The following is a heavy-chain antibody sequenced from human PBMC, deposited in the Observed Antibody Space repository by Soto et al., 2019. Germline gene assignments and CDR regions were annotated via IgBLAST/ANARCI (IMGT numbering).Heavy chain of an antibody. CDR3: ATYPHRHYYDSSGYPTPVDY. J-gene: IGHJ4*02. V-gene: IGHV3-15*07. D-gene: IGHD3-22*01. CDR2: IKSKTDGGTT. CDR1: GFTFSSYS. Sequence: GGSLRLSCAASGFTFSSYSMNWVRQAPGKGLEWVGRIKSKTDGGTTDYAAPVKGRFTISRDDSKDTLYLQMNSLRAEDTAVYYCATYPHRHYYDSSGYPTPVDYWGQGTLVTVSS.